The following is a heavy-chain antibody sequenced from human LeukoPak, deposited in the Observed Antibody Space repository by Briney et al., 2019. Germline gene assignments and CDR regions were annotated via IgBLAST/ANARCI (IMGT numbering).Heavy chain of an antibody. D-gene: IGHD3-22*01. V-gene: IGHV3-53*01. Sequence: GGSLRLSCAASGFTVSSNYMSWVRQAPGKGLEWVSVIYSGGSTYYADSVKGRFTISRDNSKNTLYLQMNSLRAEDTAVYYCARSVSSGYYYKPPSVFDYWGQGTLVTVSS. CDR2: IYSGGST. CDR1: GFTVSSNY. J-gene: IGHJ4*02. CDR3: ARSVSSGYYYKPPSVFDY.